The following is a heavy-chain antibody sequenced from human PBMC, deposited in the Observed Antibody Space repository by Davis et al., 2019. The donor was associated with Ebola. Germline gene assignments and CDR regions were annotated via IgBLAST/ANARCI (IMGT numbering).Heavy chain of an antibody. CDR1: GFTFSSYW. Sequence: GGSLRLSCAASGFTFSSYWMHWVRQAPGKGLEWVAVISYDGSNKYYADSVKGRFTISRDNSKNTLYLQMNSLRAEDTAVYYCARLSFIAALHPWGQGTLVTVSS. D-gene: IGHD6-6*01. CDR3: ARLSFIAALHP. CDR2: ISYDGSNK. J-gene: IGHJ5*02. V-gene: IGHV3-30*03.